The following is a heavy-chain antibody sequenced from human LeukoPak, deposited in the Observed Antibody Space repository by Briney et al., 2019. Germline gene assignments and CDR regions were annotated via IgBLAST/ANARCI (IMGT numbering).Heavy chain of an antibody. CDR2: ISGSGGST. J-gene: IGHJ3*02. V-gene: IGHV3-23*01. CDR3: AKDSRAVAGTGAFGAFDI. Sequence: GGSLRLSCAASGFTFTSAMRWVRQAPGKGLEWVSAISGSGGSTYYADSVKGRFTISRDNSKNTLYLQMNSLRAEDAAVYYCAKDSRAVAGTGAFGAFDIWGQGTMVTVSS. CDR1: GFTFTSA. D-gene: IGHD6-19*01.